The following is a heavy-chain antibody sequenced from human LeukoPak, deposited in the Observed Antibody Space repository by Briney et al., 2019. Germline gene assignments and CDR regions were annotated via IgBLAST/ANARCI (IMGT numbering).Heavy chain of an antibody. CDR2: ISSSSSCI. D-gene: IGHD3-22*01. CDR1: GFTFSSYS. V-gene: IGHV3-21*01. J-gene: IGHJ4*02. Sequence: PGGSLRLSCAASGFTFSSYSMNWVRQAPGKGLEWVSSISSSSSCIYYADSVKGRFTISRDNAKNSLYLQMNSLRAEDTAVYYCARDRIVVVKKYYFDYWGQGTLVTVSS. CDR3: ARDRIVVVKKYYFDY.